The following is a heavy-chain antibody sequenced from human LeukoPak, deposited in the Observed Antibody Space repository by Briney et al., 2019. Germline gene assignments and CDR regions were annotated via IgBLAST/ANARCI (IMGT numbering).Heavy chain of an antibody. J-gene: IGHJ4*02. Sequence: GGSLRLSCATSGFPFETNAMSWVRQAPGKGLEWVATIGNSETFYEDSVTGRVTISRDNSKKLVNLQMNRLRVEDTAIYYCAKDWIPFNRVFDCFDSWGQGTLVTVSS. CDR1: GFPFETNA. CDR2: IGNSET. CDR3: AKDWIPFNRVFDCFDS. D-gene: IGHD2-21*01. V-gene: IGHV3-23*01.